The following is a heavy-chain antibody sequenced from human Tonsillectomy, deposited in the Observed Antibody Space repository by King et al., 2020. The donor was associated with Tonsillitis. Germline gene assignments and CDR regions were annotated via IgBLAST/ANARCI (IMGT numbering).Heavy chain of an antibody. CDR2: IKSDGRDK. CDR1: GFTFSRYW. Sequence: VQLVESGGGLVQPGGSLRLSCAASGFTFSRYWMSWVRQAPGKGLEWVADIKSDGRDKYYVDSVKGRFTISRDNTKNSLYLQMNSLRPEDTSVYYCVRDAGDFEYSSALDFWGQGTLVTVSS. J-gene: IGHJ4*02. CDR3: VRDAGDFEYSSALDF. V-gene: IGHV3-7*03. D-gene: IGHD6-6*01.